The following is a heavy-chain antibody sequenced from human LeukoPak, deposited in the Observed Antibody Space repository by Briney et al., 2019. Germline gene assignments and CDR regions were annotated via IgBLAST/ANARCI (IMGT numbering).Heavy chain of an antibody. V-gene: IGHV3-30-3*01. CDR3: ASWAEYSDDY. Sequence: GGSLRLSCAASGFTFSSYAMHWVRQAPGKGLEWVAVISYDGSNKYYADSVKGRFTISRDNSKNTLYLQMNSLRAEDTAVYYCASWAEYSDDYWGQGTLVTVSS. J-gene: IGHJ4*02. CDR2: ISYDGSNK. D-gene: IGHD5-18*01. CDR1: GFTFSSYA.